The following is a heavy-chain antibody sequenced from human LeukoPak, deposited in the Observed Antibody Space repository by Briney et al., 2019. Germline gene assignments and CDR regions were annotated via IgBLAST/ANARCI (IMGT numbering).Heavy chain of an antibody. D-gene: IGHD2-2*01. CDR2: FDPEEGET. V-gene: IGHV1-24*01. J-gene: IGHJ4*02. Sequence: ASVKVSCKVSGYTLTEFSMHWVRQAPGKGLEWMGGFDPEEGETVYAQKFQGRVTMTEDTSTDTAYMDLSSLRSEDTAVYYCATEREYCSSSICYGYFDSWGQGTLVTVSS. CDR3: ATEREYCSSSICYGYFDS. CDR1: GYTLTEFS.